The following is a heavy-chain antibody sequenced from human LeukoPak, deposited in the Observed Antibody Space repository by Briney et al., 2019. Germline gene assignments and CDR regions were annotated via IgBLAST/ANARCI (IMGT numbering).Heavy chain of an antibody. J-gene: IGHJ6*03. D-gene: IGHD1-26*01. Sequence: PSETLSLTCTVSGGSISSYYWSWIRQPAGKGLEWIGRIYTSGSTNYNPSLKSRVTISVDTSKNQFSLKLSSVIAADTAVYYCARDHPTPTTGYMDVWGKGTTVTVSS. CDR1: GGSISSYY. CDR2: IYTSGST. V-gene: IGHV4-4*07. CDR3: ARDHPTPTTGYMDV.